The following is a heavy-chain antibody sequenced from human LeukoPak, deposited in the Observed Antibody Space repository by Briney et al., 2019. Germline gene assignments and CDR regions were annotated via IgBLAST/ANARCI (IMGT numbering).Heavy chain of an antibody. J-gene: IGHJ5*02. Sequence: SETLSLTCTVSGGSISSGGYYWSWIRQPPGKGLEWIGYIYYSGSTYYNPSLKSRVTISVDTSKNQFSLKLSSVTAADTAVYYCARVAAMYGDEAWGQGTLVTVSS. CDR1: GGSISSGGYY. V-gene: IGHV4-30-4*01. CDR2: IYYSGST. D-gene: IGHD4-17*01. CDR3: ARVAAMYGDEA.